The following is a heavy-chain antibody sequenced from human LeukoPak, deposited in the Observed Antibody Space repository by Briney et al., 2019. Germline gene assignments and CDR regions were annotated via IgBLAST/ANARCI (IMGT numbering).Heavy chain of an antibody. CDR2: IRYDGSNK. D-gene: IGHD3-22*01. V-gene: IGHV3-30*02. Sequence: SGGSLRLSCAASGFTFSSYEMNWVRQAPGKGLEWVTFIRYDGSNKYYADSVKGRFTISRDNSKNTLYLQMNSLRAEDTAVYYCAKDRYDSSGYYLDYWGQGTLVTVSS. CDR3: AKDRYDSSGYYLDY. J-gene: IGHJ4*02. CDR1: GFTFSSYE.